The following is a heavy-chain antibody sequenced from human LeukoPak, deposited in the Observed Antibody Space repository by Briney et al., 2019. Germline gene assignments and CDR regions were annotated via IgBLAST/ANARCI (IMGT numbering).Heavy chain of an antibody. V-gene: IGHV3-21*01. CDR1: GFTFSSYS. CDR3: ARDHEMAAYYFDY. J-gene: IGHJ4*02. D-gene: IGHD5-24*01. Sequence: SGGSLRLSCAASGFTFSSYSMNWVRQAPGKGLEWVSSISSSSSSYIYYADSVKGRFTISRDNAKNSLYLQMNSLRAEDTAVYYCARDHEMAAYYFDYWGQGTLVTVSS. CDR2: ISSSSSSYI.